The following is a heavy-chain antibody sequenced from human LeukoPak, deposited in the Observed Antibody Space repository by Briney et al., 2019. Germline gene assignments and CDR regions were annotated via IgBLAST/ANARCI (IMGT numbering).Heavy chain of an antibody. CDR2: INSDGSST. Sequence: GGSLRLPCAASGFTFSSYWMHWVRQAPGKGLVWVSRINSDGSSTSYADSVKGRFTISRDNAKNTLYLQMNSLRAEDTAVYYCARGGRWAQDAFDIWGQGTMVTVSS. CDR3: ARGGRWAQDAFDI. CDR1: GFTFSSYW. J-gene: IGHJ3*02. V-gene: IGHV3-74*01. D-gene: IGHD3-16*01.